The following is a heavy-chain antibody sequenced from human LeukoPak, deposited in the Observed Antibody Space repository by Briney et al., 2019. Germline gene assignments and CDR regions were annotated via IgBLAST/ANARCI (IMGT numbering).Heavy chain of an antibody. V-gene: IGHV3-66*01. CDR2: IYSGGST. CDR3: AQLLDDNPIRWYFGL. Sequence: PGGSLRLSCAASGFTVSSNYMSWVRQAPGKGLEWVSVIYSGGSTYYADSVKGRFTISRDNSKNTLYLQMSSLRAEDTAVYYCAQLLDDNPIRWYFGLWGRGTLVTVSS. J-gene: IGHJ2*01. CDR1: GFTVSSNY. D-gene: IGHD1-14*01.